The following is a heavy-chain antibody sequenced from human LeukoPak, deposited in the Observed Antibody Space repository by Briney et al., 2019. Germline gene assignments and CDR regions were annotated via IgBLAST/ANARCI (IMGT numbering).Heavy chain of an antibody. CDR2: IYYSGST. D-gene: IGHD3-3*01. CDR1: GGSISSSSYY. V-gene: IGHV4-39*07. J-gene: IGHJ3*02. CDR3: ARDRPYYDFWSGGRPAFDI. Sequence: PSETLSLTCTVSGGSISSSSYYWGWIRQPPGKGLEWIGSIYYSGSTYYNPSLKSRVTTSVDTSKNQFSLKLSSVTAADTAVYYCARDRPYYDFWSGGRPAFDIWGQGTMVTVSS.